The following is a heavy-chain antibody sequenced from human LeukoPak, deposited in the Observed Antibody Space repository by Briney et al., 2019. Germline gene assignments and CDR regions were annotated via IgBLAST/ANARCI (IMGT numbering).Heavy chain of an antibody. V-gene: IGHV3-64*01. Sequence: GGSLRLSCAASGFTFSSYAMHWVRQAPGKGLEYVSAISSNGGSTYYANSVKGRFTISRDNSKNTLYLQMGSLRAEDMAVYYCARSMGPCGDCYPYYYYYYGMDVWGQGTTVTVSS. CDR1: GFTFSSYA. D-gene: IGHD2-21*02. CDR3: ARSMGPCGDCYPYYYYYYGMDV. J-gene: IGHJ6*02. CDR2: ISSNGGST.